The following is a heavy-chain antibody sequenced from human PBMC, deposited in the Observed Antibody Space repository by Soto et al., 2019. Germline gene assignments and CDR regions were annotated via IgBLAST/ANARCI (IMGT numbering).Heavy chain of an antibody. CDR3: ARGVGAIFGGGIISWVCFDP. D-gene: IGHD3-3*01. V-gene: IGHV1-18*04. Sequence: ASVKVSCKASGYTFTSYGISWVRQAPGQGMEWMGWNSAYNGNTNYAQKLQGRVTMTTDTSTSTAYMELRSLGSDDTAVYYCARGVGAIFGGGIISWVCFDPWGQVTLVTVSS. CDR2: NSAYNGNT. J-gene: IGHJ5*02. CDR1: GYTFTSYG.